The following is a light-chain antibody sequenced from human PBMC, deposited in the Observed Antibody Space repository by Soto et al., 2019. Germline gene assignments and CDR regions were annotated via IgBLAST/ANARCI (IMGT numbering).Light chain of an antibody. CDR2: DAS. J-gene: IGKJ1*01. CDR3: QQYNSFWT. CDR1: QSISSW. Sequence: EIQMTQSPSSLSVSVGDRVTITCRASQSISSWLAWYQQKPGKAPKLLIYDASSLESGVPSRFSGSGSGTEFTLTISSLQPDDFATYYCQQYNSFWTFGQGTKVDIK. V-gene: IGKV1-5*01.